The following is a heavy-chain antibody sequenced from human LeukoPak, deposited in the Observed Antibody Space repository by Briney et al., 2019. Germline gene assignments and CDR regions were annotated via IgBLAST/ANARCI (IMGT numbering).Heavy chain of an antibody. CDR1: GGSFSGYY. CDR2: VNHSGGT. V-gene: IGHV4-34*01. J-gene: IGHJ3*02. D-gene: IGHD3-22*01. Sequence: SETLSLTCAVYGGSFSGYYWSWIRQPPGKGLEWIGEVNHSGGTSYNPSLKSRVTISVDTPKKQFSLKLSSVTAADTAVYYCARDTYSYDTSGDAFDIWGQGTMVTVSS. CDR3: ARDTYSYDTSGDAFDI.